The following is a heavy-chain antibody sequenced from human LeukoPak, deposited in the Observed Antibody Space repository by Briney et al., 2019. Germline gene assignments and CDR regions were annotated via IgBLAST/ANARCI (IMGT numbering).Heavy chain of an antibody. CDR1: GGSISSSSYY. D-gene: IGHD5-12*01. J-gene: IGHJ4*02. V-gene: IGHV4-39*07. CDR2: IYYSGST. CDR3: ARDIAGYSGYASSDY. Sequence: PSETLSLTYTVSGGSISSSSYYWGWIRQPPGKGLEWIGSIYYSGSTYYNPSLKSRVTISVDTSKNQFSLKLSSVTAADTAVYYCARDIAGYSGYASSDYWGQGTLVTVSS.